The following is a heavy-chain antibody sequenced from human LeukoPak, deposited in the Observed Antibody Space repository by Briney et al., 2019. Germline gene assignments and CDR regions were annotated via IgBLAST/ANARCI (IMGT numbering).Heavy chain of an antibody. CDR1: GFTFSSYV. D-gene: IGHD3-16*01. V-gene: IGHV3-23*01. CDR2: ISGSGDTI. CDR3: AKKTRGGDLSY. J-gene: IGHJ4*02. Sequence: PGGSLRPSCAASGFTFSSYVMSWVRQAPGKGLEWVSYISGSGDTIHYADSVKGRFAISRDNSKNTLYMQMNRLRAEDTAVYYCAKKTRGGDLSYWGQGTLVTVSS.